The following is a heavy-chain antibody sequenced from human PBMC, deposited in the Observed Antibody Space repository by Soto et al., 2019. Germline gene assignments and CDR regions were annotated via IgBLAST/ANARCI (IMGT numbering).Heavy chain of an antibody. D-gene: IGHD3-10*01. CDR2: IIPILGIA. J-gene: IGHJ4*02. V-gene: IGHV1-69*02. CDR3: ARGYYGSGSLDY. CDR1: GGTFSSYT. Sequence: QVQLVQSGAEVKKPGSSVKVSCKASGGTFSSYTISWVRQAPGQGLEWMGRIIPILGIANYAQKFQGRVTITAEKSTSTAYMELSSLRSEDTAVYYCARGYYGSGSLDYWGQGTLVTVSS.